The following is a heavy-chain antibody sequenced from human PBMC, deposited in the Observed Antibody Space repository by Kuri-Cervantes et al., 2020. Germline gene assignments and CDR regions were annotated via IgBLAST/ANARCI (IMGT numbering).Heavy chain of an antibody. D-gene: IGHD6-19*01. V-gene: IGHV3-21*01. Sequence: GESLKISCATSGFPFSDFAMAWVRQAPGKGLEWVSSISSSSSYIYYADSVKGRFTISRDNAKNSLYLQMNSLRAEDTAVYYCARGWASIAVGFDYWGQGTLVTVSS. CDR1: GFPFSDFA. CDR2: ISSSSSYI. CDR3: ARGWASIAVGFDY. J-gene: IGHJ4*02.